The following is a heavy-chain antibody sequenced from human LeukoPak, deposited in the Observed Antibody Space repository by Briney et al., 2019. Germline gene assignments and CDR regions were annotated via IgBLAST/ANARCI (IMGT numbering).Heavy chain of an antibody. V-gene: IGHV4-31*03. CDR3: ARSFSGSYYNVGLDWFDP. CDR2: IYYSGST. J-gene: IGHJ5*02. CDR1: GGSISSGGYY. Sequence: SQTLSLTCTVSGGSISSGGYYWSWLRQHPGKGLQWIGNIYYSGSTYYNPSLKSRVTISVDTSKNQFSLKLSSVTAADTAVYYCARSFSGSYYNVGLDWFDPWGQGTLVTVSS. D-gene: IGHD3-10*01.